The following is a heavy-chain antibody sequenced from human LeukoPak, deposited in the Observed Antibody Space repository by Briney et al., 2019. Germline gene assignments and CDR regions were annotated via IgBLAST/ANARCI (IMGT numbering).Heavy chain of an antibody. CDR1: GFTFSTYE. D-gene: IGHD3-10*01. V-gene: IGHV3-48*03. CDR3: ARDSGGLNYYGSGSSNYFDY. CDR2: ITTSGSTI. J-gene: IGHJ4*02. Sequence: GGSLRLSCAASGFTFSTYEMNWVRQAPGRGLEWVSYITTSGSTIYYADSVKGRFTISRDNAKNSLYLQMNSLRAEDTAVYYCARDSGGLNYYGSGSSNYFDYWGQGTLVTASS.